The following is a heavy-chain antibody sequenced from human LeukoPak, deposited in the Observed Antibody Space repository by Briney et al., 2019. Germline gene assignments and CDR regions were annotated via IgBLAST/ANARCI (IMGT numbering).Heavy chain of an antibody. CDR3: ARHTYATDY. D-gene: IGHD2-8*01. CDR2: IYPGDSDT. V-gene: IGHV5-51*01. Sequence: GESLKISCKGSGYSFTNYWIGWVRQMPGKGLEWMGIIYPGDSDTKYSPSFQGLVTISADKSIHTAYLQWSSLKASDTAIYYCARHTYATDYWGQGILVTVSS. J-gene: IGHJ4*02. CDR1: GYSFTNYW.